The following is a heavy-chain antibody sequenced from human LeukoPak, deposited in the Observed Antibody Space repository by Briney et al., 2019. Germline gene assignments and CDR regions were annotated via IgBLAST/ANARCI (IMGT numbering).Heavy chain of an antibody. J-gene: IGHJ4*02. CDR1: GYTFTGYY. D-gene: IGHD6-19*01. Sequence: ASVKVSCKASGYTFTGYYMHWVRQAPGQGLEWMGWINPNSGGTNYAQKFQGWVTMTRDTSISTAYMELNRLRSDDTAVYYCARVKQWLVYDYWGQGTLVTVSS. V-gene: IGHV1-2*04. CDR2: INPNSGGT. CDR3: ARVKQWLVYDY.